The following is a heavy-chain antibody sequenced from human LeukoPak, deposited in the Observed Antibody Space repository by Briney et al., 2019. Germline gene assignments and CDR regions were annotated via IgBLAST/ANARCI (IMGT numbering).Heavy chain of an antibody. CDR1: GYTFTSYD. Sequence: EASVKVSCKASGYTFTSYDINWARQATGQGLEWMGWMNPNSGNTGYAQKFQGRVTMTRNTSISTAYMELSSLRSEDTAVYYCARILRYAYGAFDIWGQGTMVTVSS. D-gene: IGHD5-18*01. J-gene: IGHJ3*02. V-gene: IGHV1-8*01. CDR3: ARILRYAYGAFDI. CDR2: MNPNSGNT.